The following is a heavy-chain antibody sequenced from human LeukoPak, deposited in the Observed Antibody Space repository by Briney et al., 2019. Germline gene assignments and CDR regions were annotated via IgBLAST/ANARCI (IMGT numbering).Heavy chain of an antibody. CDR2: ISSSSSYI. V-gene: IGHV3-21*01. CDR1: GFTFSSYS. J-gene: IGHJ4*02. D-gene: IGHD3-9*01. Sequence: PGGSLRLSCAASGFTFSSYSMNWVRQAPGKGLEWVSSISSSSSYIYYADSVKGRFTISRDNAKNSLYLQMNSLRAEDTAVYYCARGYDILTSYRLFDYWGQGTLVTVSS. CDR3: ARGYDILTSYRLFDY.